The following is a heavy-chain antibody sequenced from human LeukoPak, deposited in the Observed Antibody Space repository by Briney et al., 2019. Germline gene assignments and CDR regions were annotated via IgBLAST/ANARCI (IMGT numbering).Heavy chain of an antibody. CDR1: GFNLSTYS. D-gene: IGHD2-21*02. CDR2: ISSTGSFI. Sequence: GGSLRLSCVASGFNLSTYSMNWVRQAPGKGLEWVSSISSTGSFIYYRDSVKGRFTISRDNAKNSLYLQMNSLRVEDTAVYYCARDPRAYCGGDCYFLDYWGQGTLVTVSS. V-gene: IGHV3-21*01. J-gene: IGHJ4*02. CDR3: ARDPRAYCGGDCYFLDY.